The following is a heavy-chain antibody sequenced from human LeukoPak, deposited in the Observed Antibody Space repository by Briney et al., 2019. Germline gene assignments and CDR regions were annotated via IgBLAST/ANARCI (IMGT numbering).Heavy chain of an antibody. CDR3: ARVDYYDTSRVIYYFDY. D-gene: IGHD3-22*01. CDR2: INPSGGST. CDR1: GYTFTNYY. J-gene: IGHJ4*02. V-gene: IGHV1-46*01. Sequence: GASVKVSCKASGYTFTNYYMHWVRQAPGQGLEWMGIINPSGGSTSYAQKFQGRVTMARDTSTSTVYMELSSLRSEDTAVYYCARVDYYDTSRVIYYFDYWGQGTLVTVSS.